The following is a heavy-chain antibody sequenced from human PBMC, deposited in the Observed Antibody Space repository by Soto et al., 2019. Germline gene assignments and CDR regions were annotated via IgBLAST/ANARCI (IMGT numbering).Heavy chain of an antibody. J-gene: IGHJ4*02. D-gene: IGHD3-22*01. CDR3: ARGAPYDSSGYYSYFDY. CDR1: GGTFSSYA. V-gene: IGHV1-69*01. CDR2: IIPIFGTA. Sequence: QVQLVQSGAEVKKPGSSVKVSCKASGGTFSSYAISWVRQAPGQGLEWMEGIIPIFGTANYAQKFQGRVTITADESTSTAYMELSSLRSEDTAVYYCARGAPYDSSGYYSYFDYWGQGTLVTVSS.